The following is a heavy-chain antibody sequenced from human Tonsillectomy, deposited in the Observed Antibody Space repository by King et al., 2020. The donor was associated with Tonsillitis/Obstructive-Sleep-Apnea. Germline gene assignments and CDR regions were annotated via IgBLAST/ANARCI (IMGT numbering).Heavy chain of an antibody. CDR1: GFTFSSHS. V-gene: IGHV3-23*04. Sequence: VQLVESGGGLVQPGGSLRLSCVVSGFTFSSHSMSWVRQAPGKGLEWVSSIFGSGDTTYYADSVRGRFTISRDNSKNTLYLQLKSLRAEDTALYYCAKPADDYWGQGTLVTVSS. CDR2: IFGSGDTT. J-gene: IGHJ4*02. CDR3: AKPADDY.